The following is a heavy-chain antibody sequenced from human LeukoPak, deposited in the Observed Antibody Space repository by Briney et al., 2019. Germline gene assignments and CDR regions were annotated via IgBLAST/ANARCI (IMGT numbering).Heavy chain of an antibody. Sequence: GGSLRPSCAGSGFTFDDYGMSRVRQAPGKGLEWVSGINWNGGSTGYADSVKGRFTISRDNAKNSLYLQMNSLRAEDTALYYCARDGYCSSTSCSTSYYYYYMDVWGKGTTVSVSS. J-gene: IGHJ6*03. CDR1: GFTFDDYG. V-gene: IGHV3-20*04. D-gene: IGHD2-2*03. CDR3: ARDGYCSSTSCSTSYYYYYMDV. CDR2: INWNGGST.